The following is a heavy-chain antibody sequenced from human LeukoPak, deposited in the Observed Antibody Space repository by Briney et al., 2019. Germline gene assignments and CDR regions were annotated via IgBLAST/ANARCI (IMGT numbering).Heavy chain of an antibody. CDR3: ARGRLRVPRSFDP. D-gene: IGHD3-16*01. V-gene: IGHV1-8*01. J-gene: IGHJ5*02. CDR2: LNPNSGNT. Sequence: ASVKVSCKASGYTFTSYDINWVRQATGQGLEWMGWLNPNSGNTVYAQKFQGRVTMTMNTSISTAYMELSSLGSEDTAVYYCARGRLRVPRSFDPWGQGTLVTVSS. CDR1: GYTFTSYD.